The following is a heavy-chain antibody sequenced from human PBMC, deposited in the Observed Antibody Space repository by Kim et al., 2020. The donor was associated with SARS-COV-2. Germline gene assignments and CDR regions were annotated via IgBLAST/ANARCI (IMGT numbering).Heavy chain of an antibody. V-gene: IGHV1-3*01. J-gene: IGHJ4*02. Sequence: ASVKVSCKASGYTFTSYAMHWVRQAPGQRLEWMGWINAGNGNTKYSQKFQGRVTITRDTSASTAYMELSSLRSEDTAVYYCARALRLPYDSSGYYNYWGQGTLVTVSS. CDR3: ARALRLPYDSSGYYNY. D-gene: IGHD3-22*01. CDR1: GYTFTSYA. CDR2: INAGNGNT.